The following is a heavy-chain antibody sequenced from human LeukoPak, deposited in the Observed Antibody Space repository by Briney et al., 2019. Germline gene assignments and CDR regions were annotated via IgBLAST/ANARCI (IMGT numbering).Heavy chain of an antibody. J-gene: IGHJ4*02. CDR1: GYTFTAYN. D-gene: IGHD3-3*01. CDR2: IAPGNVNT. Sequence: ASVKVSCKASGYTFTAYNIHWVRQAPGQRLEWMGWIAPGNVNTKYSQKFQGRVTITTDESTSTAYMELSSLRSEDTAVYYCARGDRYYDFWSGYQDLDYWGQGTLVTVSS. V-gene: IGHV1-3*01. CDR3: ARGDRYYDFWSGYQDLDY.